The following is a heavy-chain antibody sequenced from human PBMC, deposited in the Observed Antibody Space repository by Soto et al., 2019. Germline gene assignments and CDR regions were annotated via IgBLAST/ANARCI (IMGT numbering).Heavy chain of an antibody. Sequence: SETLSLTCTVSGGSISSGDYYWSWIRQPPGKGLEWIGYIYSSGSAYYNPSLKSRVIMSVDTSKNDFSLRLNSVTAADTAVYFCAGTSGSNYFDPWGQGILVTVSS. CDR3: AGTSGSNYFDP. D-gene: IGHD3-10*01. CDR2: IYSSGSA. J-gene: IGHJ5*02. CDR1: GGSISSGDYY. V-gene: IGHV4-30-4*01.